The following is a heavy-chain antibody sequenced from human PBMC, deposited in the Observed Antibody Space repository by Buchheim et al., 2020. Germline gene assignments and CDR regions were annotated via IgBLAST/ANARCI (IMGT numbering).Heavy chain of an antibody. J-gene: IGHJ4*02. D-gene: IGHD6-6*01. CDR3: ARDPPRSSIDY. V-gene: IGHV3-48*02. CDR1: GFSFSTYS. Sequence: EVQLVESGGGLVQPGGSLRLSCAASGFSFSTYSMNWVRQAPGKGLEWVSYIDSSSNTIYYADSVKGRFTISRDNAKKQLYLQMNSLRDEDTAVYFCARDPPRSSIDYWGQGTL. CDR2: IDSSSNTI.